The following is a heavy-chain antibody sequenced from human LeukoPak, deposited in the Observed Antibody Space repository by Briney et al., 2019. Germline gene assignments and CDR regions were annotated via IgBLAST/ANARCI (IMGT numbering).Heavy chain of an antibody. Sequence: GGSLRLSCAASGFTFSTYGTHWVRQAPGKGLEWVANIKQDGSEKYYVDSVKGRFTISRDNAKTSLYLQMNSLRAEDTAVYYCARDRGPWVYWGQGTLVTVSS. CDR1: GFTFSTYG. V-gene: IGHV3-7*01. CDR3: ARDRGPWVY. D-gene: IGHD3-10*01. J-gene: IGHJ4*02. CDR2: IKQDGSEK.